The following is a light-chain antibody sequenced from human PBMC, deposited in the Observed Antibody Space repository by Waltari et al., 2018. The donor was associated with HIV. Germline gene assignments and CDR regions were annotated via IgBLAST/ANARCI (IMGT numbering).Light chain of an antibody. V-gene: IGLV2-14*01. CDR3: SSYTSSRTLV. CDR1: SSDVGGYNY. CDR2: EVN. J-gene: IGLJ3*02. Sequence: QSALTQPASVSGSPGQSITISCTGTSSDVGGYNYVSWYQQHPDKAPTLVIFEVNKRPSGVSNRFSGSKSGNTASLTISGLQAEDEADYYCSSYTSSRTLVFGGGTKLTVL.